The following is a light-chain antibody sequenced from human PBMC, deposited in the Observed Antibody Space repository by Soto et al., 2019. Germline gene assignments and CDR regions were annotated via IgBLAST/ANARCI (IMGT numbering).Light chain of an antibody. Sequence: QSALTQPPSASGSPGQSVTISCTGTSSDIGNNNDVSWYQQHTGKAPKRMIYGVSQRPSGVPDRFSGSKSGNTASLTVSGLQAADEADYYCGSYAGIDNLVFGGGTKLTVL. J-gene: IGLJ2*01. V-gene: IGLV2-8*01. CDR3: GSYAGIDNLV. CDR2: GVS. CDR1: SSDIGNNND.